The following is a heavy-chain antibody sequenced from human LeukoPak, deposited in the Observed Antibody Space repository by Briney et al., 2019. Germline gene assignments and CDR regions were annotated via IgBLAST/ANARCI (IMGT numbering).Heavy chain of an antibody. D-gene: IGHD4-17*01. V-gene: IGHV4-59*08. Sequence: PSETLSLTCTVSGGSISSYYWSWIRQAPGKGLEWIGYIYYSGSTNYNPSLMSRVIISGDTSKNQFYLKLSPVTAADTAVYYCARSDYARPNYYYYYYMDVWGKGTTVTVSS. CDR3: ARSDYARPNYYYYYYMDV. CDR1: GGSISSYY. CDR2: IYYSGST. J-gene: IGHJ6*03.